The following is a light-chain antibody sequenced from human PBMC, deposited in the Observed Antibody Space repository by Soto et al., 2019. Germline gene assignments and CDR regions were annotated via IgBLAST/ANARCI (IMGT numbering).Light chain of an antibody. CDR1: HYIYSN. CDR2: RAA. V-gene: IGKV3D-15*01. CDR3: QQRNHWYPFT. J-gene: IGKJ5*01. Sequence: EIVMTQSPATLSVSPGERATLSCTASHYIYSNVAWFQQRPGQAPTILIYRAATRVADSPARFCGSGSSTEFSLTISSLEPEDFAVYYCQQRNHWYPFTFGQGTRLEIK.